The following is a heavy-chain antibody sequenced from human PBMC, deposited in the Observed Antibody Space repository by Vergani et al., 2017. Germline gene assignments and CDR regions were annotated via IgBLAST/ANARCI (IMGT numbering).Heavy chain of an antibody. CDR3: ARGRIVVVPAANYYYYYMDV. V-gene: IGHV4-34*01. CDR2: INHRGST. J-gene: IGHJ6*03. D-gene: IGHD2-2*01. Sequence: QVQLQQWGAGLLKPSETLSLACAVYGGSFSGYYWSWIRQPPGKGLEWIGEINHRGSTNYNPSLQSRVTISVHPSKNQFSLKLSSVTAADTAVYYWARGRIVVVPAANYYYYYMDVWGKGTTVTVSS. CDR1: GGSFSGYY.